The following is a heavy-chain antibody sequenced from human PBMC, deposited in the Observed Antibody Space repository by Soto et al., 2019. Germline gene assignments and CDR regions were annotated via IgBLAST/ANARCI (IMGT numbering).Heavy chain of an antibody. CDR1: GFTFDDYA. CDR2: ITWNSGKI. V-gene: IGHV3-9*01. J-gene: IGHJ4*01. Sequence: GGSLRLSCTASGFTFDDYAMQWVREGPGRGLEWVSGITWNSGKIAYADSVKGRFTIARDDDNNSLYLQMNSLRPEDTALYYCVKDSYADFHRVLSTAEYFFDYWGHGTLVTVSS. D-gene: IGHD2-15*01. CDR3: VKDSYADFHRVLSTAEYFFDY.